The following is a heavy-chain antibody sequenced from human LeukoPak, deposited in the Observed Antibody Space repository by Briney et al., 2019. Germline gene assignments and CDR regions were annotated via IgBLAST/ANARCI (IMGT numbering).Heavy chain of an antibody. D-gene: IGHD3-22*01. CDR3: ARVGDSSGYYYYGTDV. V-gene: IGHV3-21*01. Sequence: GGSLRLSCAASGFTFSSYSMNWARQAPGKGLEWVSSISSSSSYIYYADSVKGRFTISRDNAKNSLYLQMNSLRAEDTAVYYCARVGDSSGYYYYGTDVWGQGTTVTVSS. CDR1: GFTFSSYS. J-gene: IGHJ6*02. CDR2: ISSSSSYI.